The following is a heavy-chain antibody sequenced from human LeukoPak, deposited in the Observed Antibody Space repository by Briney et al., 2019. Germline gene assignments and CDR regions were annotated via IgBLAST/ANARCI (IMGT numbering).Heavy chain of an antibody. CDR1: GFTFNNYA. V-gene: IGHV3-23*01. CDR2: ISGGGDTS. J-gene: IGHJ6*03. CDR3: AKNAGDGGYHYYVGV. Sequence: GGSLRLSCAASGFTFNNYAMRWVRQATGKGLDWVSSISGGGDTSYYAHSVRGRFTISRDTSKNMLFLQMDTLRAEDTAIYYCAKNAGDGGYHYYVGVWAKGLRSPSP. D-gene: IGHD3-16*01.